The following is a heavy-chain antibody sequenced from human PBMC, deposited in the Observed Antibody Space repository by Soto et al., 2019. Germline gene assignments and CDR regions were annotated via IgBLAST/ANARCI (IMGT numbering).Heavy chain of an antibody. J-gene: IGHJ6*02. CDR2: ISDSGGTV. CDR3: ARDLLHYDFWSGYSAYFYYGMDV. CDR1: GFTFSSYE. Sequence: GGSLRLSCAASGFTFSSYEMNWVRQAPGQGLKWASYISDSGGTVYYADSVKGRFTVSRDNAQNSVYLQMNSLRTEDTAVYYCARDLLHYDFWSGYSAYFYYGMDVWGPGTTVTVSS. V-gene: IGHV3-48*03. D-gene: IGHD3-3*01.